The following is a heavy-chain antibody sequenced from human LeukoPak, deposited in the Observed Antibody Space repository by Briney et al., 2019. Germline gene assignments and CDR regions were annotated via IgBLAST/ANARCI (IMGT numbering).Heavy chain of an antibody. CDR2: ISGSSSYI. J-gene: IGHJ1*01. Sequence: PGGSLRLSCAASGFTFSSYSMNWVRQAPGKGLEWVSSISGSSSYIYYADSVKGRFTISRDNAKNSLYLQMSSLRAEDTAVYYCAKDVRGGDHGDYTFQHWGQGTLVTVSS. V-gene: IGHV3-21*01. CDR1: GFTFSSYS. D-gene: IGHD4-17*01. CDR3: AKDVRGGDHGDYTFQH.